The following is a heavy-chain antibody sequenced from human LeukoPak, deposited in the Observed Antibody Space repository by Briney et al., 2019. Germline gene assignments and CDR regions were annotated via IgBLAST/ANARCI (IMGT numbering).Heavy chain of an antibody. V-gene: IGHV3-48*04. CDR1: GFTFSSYS. CDR2: ISSSSSTI. D-gene: IGHD6-6*01. J-gene: IGHJ5*02. Sequence: GGSLRLSCAASGFTFSSYSMNWVRQAPGKGLEWVSYISSSSSTIYYADSVKGRFTISRDNAKNSLYLQMNSLRAEDTAVYYCARYSSSSTWDWFDPWGQGTLVTVSS. CDR3: ARYSSSSTWDWFDP.